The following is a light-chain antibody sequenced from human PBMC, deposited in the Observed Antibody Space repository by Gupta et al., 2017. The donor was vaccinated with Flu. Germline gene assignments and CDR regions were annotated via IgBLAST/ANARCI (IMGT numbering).Light chain of an antibody. V-gene: IGLV2-14*01. J-gene: IGLJ2*01. CDR2: EVS. CDR3: SSYTSSSTRV. CDR1: SSDVGGYNY. Sequence: QSALTQPASVSGSPGQSITISCTGTSSDVGGYNYVSWYQQHPGKAPKLMIYEVSNRPSGVSNRFSGSQSGNTASLTISGLQAEDEADYYCSSYTSSSTRVFGGGTKLTGL.